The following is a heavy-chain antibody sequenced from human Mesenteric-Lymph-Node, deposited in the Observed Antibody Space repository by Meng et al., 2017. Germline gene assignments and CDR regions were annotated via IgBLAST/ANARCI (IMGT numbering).Heavy chain of an antibody. J-gene: IGHJ6*02. V-gene: IGHV1-8*03. CDR1: GYTFTSYD. D-gene: IGHD3-22*01. CDR3: AGGSITMIVVVINYYGMDV. Sequence: ASVKVSCKASGYTFTSYDINWVRQATGQGLEWMGWMNPNSGNTGYAQKFQGRVTITRNTSISTAYMELSSLRSEDTAVYYCAGGSITMIVVVINYYGMDVWGQGTTVTVSS. CDR2: MNPNSGNT.